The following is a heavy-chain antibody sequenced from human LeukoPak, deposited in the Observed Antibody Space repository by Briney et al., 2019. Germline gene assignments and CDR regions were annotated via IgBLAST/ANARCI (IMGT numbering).Heavy chain of an antibody. CDR1: GYTFTSYG. J-gene: IGHJ5*02. CDR3: ARRSYGDYVGWFDP. D-gene: IGHD4-17*01. V-gene: IGHV1-18*01. CDR2: ISAYNGNT. Sequence: ASVKVSCKASGYTFTSYGISWVRQAPGQGLEWMGWISAYNGNTSYAQKLQGRVTMTTDTSTSTAYMELRSLRSDDTAVYYCARRSYGDYVGWFDPWGQGTLVTVSS.